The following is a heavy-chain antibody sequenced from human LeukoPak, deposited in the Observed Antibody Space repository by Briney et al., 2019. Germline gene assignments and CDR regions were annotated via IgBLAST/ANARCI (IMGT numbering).Heavy chain of an antibody. J-gene: IGHJ6*02. CDR2: IYNSGST. CDR3: ARVAGAPRYYYSYGMDV. Sequence: SETLSLTCTVSGGSISSGDYSWSWIRQPPGKGLEWIGYIYNSGSTYYNPSLKSRVTISIDTSKNQFSLNLSSVTAADTAVYYCARVAGAPRYYYSYGMDVWGQGTTVTVSS. CDR1: GGSISSGDYS. V-gene: IGHV4-30-4*01. D-gene: IGHD1-26*01.